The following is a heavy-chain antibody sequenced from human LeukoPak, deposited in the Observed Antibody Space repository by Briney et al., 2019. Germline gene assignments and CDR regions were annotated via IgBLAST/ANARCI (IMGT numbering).Heavy chain of an antibody. Sequence: TAGSLRLSCAASGFTFSSYWMSWVRQAPGKGLQWVANIRQDGSEKYYVDSVKGRFTISRDNAKNSLNLQMNSLRAEDTAVYYCAKGRSCTNGVCYSWFPEIWGQGTMVTVSS. J-gene: IGHJ3*02. CDR1: GFTFSSYW. CDR3: AKGRSCTNGVCYSWFPEI. V-gene: IGHV3-7*05. CDR2: IRQDGSEK. D-gene: IGHD2-8*01.